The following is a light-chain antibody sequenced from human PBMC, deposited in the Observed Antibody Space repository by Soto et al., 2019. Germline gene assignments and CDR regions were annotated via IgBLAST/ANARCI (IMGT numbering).Light chain of an antibody. CDR3: QQYGSSSYT. Sequence: EIVLTQSPGTLSLSPGERATLSCRASQSVSSSYLAWYQQKPGQAPRLLIYGASCRATGTPDRFSGSGSGKDFALTISRLEPEDVAVYYCQQYGSSSYTFVQGTKLEIK. V-gene: IGKV3-20*01. CDR1: QSVSSSY. CDR2: GAS. J-gene: IGKJ2*01.